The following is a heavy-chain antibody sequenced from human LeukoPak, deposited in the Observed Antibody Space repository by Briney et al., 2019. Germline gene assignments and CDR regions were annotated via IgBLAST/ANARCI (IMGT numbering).Heavy chain of an antibody. CDR3: ARNPRSGYFPHYHYYGMDV. CDR1: GGSINSYY. D-gene: IGHD3-3*01. CDR2: IYYSGPT. J-gene: IGHJ6*02. V-gene: IGHV4-59*01. Sequence: NPSETLSLTCTVSGGSINSYYWSWIRQPPGKGLEWIGYIYYSGPTNYNPSLKSRVTISVDTSKNQFSLKLSSVTAADTAVYYCARNPRSGYFPHYHYYGMDVWGQGTTVTVSS.